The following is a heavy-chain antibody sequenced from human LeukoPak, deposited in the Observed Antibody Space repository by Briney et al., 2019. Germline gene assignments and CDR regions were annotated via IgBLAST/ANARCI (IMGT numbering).Heavy chain of an antibody. CDR1: GFTFSSYG. V-gene: IGHV3-30*18. J-gene: IGHJ1*01. D-gene: IGHD6-13*01. CDR2: ISYDGSNK. Sequence: GGSLRLSCAASGFTFSSYGMHWVRQAPGKGLEWVAVISYDGSNKYYADSVKGRFTISRDNSKNTLYLQMNSLRAEDTAVYHCAKDRGSSWLFQHWGQGTLVTVSS. CDR3: AKDRGSSWLFQH.